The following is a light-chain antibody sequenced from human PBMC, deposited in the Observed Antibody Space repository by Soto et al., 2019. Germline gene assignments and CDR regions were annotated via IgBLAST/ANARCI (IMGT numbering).Light chain of an antibody. CDR1: QSVLYSSYNMNY. J-gene: IGKJ1*01. Sequence: DIVMTQSPDSLAVSLGERATINCKSSQSVLYSSYNMNYLAWYQQKPGQPPKLLIYWASTRESGVPDRFSGSGSGTDFTLAISSLQAVDVAVYYCQQYYSTPWTFGQGTKVEIK. V-gene: IGKV4-1*01. CDR2: WAS. CDR3: QQYYSTPWT.